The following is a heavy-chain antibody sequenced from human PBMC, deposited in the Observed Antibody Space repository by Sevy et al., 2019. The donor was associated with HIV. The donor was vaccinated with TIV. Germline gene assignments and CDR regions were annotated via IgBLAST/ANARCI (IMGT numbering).Heavy chain of an antibody. D-gene: IGHD5-18*01. Sequence: SETLSLTCTVSGGSISSYYWSWIRQPPGKGLEWIGYFYYSGSTNYNPSLKSRVTISVDTSKNQFSLKLSSVTAADTAVYYCARGEDTAMVKVWGQGTLVTVSS. J-gene: IGHJ4*02. CDR3: ARGEDTAMVKV. CDR2: FYYSGST. V-gene: IGHV4-59*01. CDR1: GGSISSYY.